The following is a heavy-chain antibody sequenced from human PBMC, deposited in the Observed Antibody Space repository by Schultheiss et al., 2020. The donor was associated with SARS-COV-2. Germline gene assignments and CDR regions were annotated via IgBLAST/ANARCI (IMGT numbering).Heavy chain of an antibody. CDR1: GFTFSSHA. Sequence: GESLKISCAASGFTFSSHAMNWVRQAPGKGLEWVSSIDGSGGRTYYADSVKGRFTISRDNARNTLYLEMNSLRAEDTAVYYCATVGPRETTPVTTFMGRRLGPSDSSGWGFDYWGQGTLVTVSS. J-gene: IGHJ4*02. CDR2: IDGSGGRT. CDR3: ATVGPRETTPVTTFMGRRLGPSDSSGWGFDY. V-gene: IGHV3-23*01. D-gene: IGHD3-22*01.